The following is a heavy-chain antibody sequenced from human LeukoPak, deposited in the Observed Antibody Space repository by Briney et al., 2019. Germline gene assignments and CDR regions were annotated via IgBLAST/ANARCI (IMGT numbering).Heavy chain of an antibody. CDR3: ARVPSSTNRYYYYYMDV. D-gene: IGHD2-2*01. V-gene: IGHV3-11*04. J-gene: IGHJ6*03. CDR1: GFTFSDYY. Sequence: AGGSLRLSCAASGFTFSDYYMSWIRRAPGKGLEWVSYISSSGNNIKYADSVRGRFTISRDNAKNSLFLQMNSLRAEDTAVYYCARVPSSTNRYYYYYMDVWGKGTTVTVSS. CDR2: ISSSGNNI.